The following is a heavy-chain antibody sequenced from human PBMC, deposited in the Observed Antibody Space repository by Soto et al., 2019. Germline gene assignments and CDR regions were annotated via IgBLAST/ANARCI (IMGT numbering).Heavy chain of an antibody. D-gene: IGHD5-18*01. J-gene: IGHJ4*02. CDR2: IWYDGSNK. Sequence: PGGSLRLSCAASGFTFSSYGMHWVRQAPGKGLEWVAVIWYDGSNKYYADSVKGRFTISRDNSKNTLYLQMSSLRAEDTAVYYCARDQGRGYSYGFDYWGQGTLVTVSS. V-gene: IGHV3-33*01. CDR1: GFTFSSYG. CDR3: ARDQGRGYSYGFDY.